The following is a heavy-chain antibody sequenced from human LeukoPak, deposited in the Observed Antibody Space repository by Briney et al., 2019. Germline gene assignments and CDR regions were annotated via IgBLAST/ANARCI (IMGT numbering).Heavy chain of an antibody. CDR3: ARVMSGYSDAFDI. J-gene: IGHJ3*02. CDR1: GYTFTGYY. CDR2: INPNSGGT. Sequence: ASVKVSCKASGYTFTGYYMHWARQAPGQGLERMGWINPNSGGTNYAQKFQGRVTMTRDTSISTAYMELSRLRSDDTAVYYCARVMSGYSDAFDIWGQGTMVTVSS. D-gene: IGHD3-3*01. V-gene: IGHV1-2*02.